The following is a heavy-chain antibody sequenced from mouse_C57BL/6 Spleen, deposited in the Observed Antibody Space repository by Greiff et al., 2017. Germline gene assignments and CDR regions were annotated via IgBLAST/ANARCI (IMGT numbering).Heavy chain of an antibody. Sequence: EVQLQQSGPELVKPGASVKMSCKASGYTFTDYNMHWVKQSHGKSLEWIGYINPNNGGTSYNQKFKGKATLTVNKSSSTAYMELRSLTSEDSAVYYCALTTVVENAMDYWGQGTSVTVSS. J-gene: IGHJ4*01. CDR3: ALTTVVENAMDY. CDR1: GYTFTDYN. V-gene: IGHV1-22*01. CDR2: INPNNGGT. D-gene: IGHD1-1*01.